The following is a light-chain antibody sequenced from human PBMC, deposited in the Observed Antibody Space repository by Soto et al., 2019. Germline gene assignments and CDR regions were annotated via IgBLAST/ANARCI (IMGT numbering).Light chain of an antibody. CDR2: AAS. CDR3: QQRNSYPIT. CDR1: QGISSY. V-gene: IGKV1-9*01. Sequence: DIQLTQSPSFLSASVGDRVTITCRASQGISSYLAWYQQKPGKAPKLLIYAASTLQSGVPSRFSGSGSGTEFTLTISSLQPEEFATDYCQQRNSYPITFGQGTRREIK. J-gene: IGKJ5*01.